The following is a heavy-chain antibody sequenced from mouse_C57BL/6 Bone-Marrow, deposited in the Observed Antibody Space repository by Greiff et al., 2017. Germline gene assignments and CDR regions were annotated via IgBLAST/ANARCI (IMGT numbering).Heavy chain of an antibody. CDR3: ARGYYYGSSYENYAMDY. J-gene: IGHJ4*01. CDR2: ISDGGSYT. CDR1: GFTFSSYA. V-gene: IGHV5-4*03. Sequence: EVKVVESGGGLVKPGGSLKLSCAASGFTFSSYAMSWVRQTPEKRLEWVATISDGGSYTYYPDNVKGRFTISRDNAKNNLYLQMSHLKSEDTAMYYCARGYYYGSSYENYAMDYWGQGTSVTVSS. D-gene: IGHD1-1*01.